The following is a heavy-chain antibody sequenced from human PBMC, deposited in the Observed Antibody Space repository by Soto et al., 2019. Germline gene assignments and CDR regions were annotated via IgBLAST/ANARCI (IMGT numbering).Heavy chain of an antibody. CDR1: GYTFTSYA. CDR2: INAGNGNT. D-gene: IGHD3-3*01. V-gene: IGHV1-3*01. Sequence: ASVKVSCKASGYTFTSYAMHWVRQAPGQRLEWMGWINAGNGNTKYSQKFQGRVTITRDTSASTAYMELSSLRSEDTAVYYCARVKYDFWSGPDYYYYGMDVSGQGTTVTVSS. CDR3: ARVKYDFWSGPDYYYYGMDV. J-gene: IGHJ6*02.